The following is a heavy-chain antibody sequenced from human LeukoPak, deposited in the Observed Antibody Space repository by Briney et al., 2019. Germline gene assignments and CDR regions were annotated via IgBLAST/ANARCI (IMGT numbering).Heavy chain of an antibody. CDR2: ISGSGGST. Sequence: GGSLRLSCAASGFTFSDYAMSWVRQAPGKGLEWVSVISGSGGSTYYADSVKGRFTISRDNSKNTLYLQMNSLRAEDTAVYYCAKDYYGSGSYRHFDQWGQGTLVTVSS. CDR3: AKDYYGSGSYRHFDQ. J-gene: IGHJ4*02. D-gene: IGHD3-10*01. CDR1: GFTFSDYA. V-gene: IGHV3-23*01.